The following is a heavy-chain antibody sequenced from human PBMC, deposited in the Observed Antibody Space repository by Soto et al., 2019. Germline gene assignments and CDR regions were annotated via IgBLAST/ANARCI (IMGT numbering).Heavy chain of an antibody. V-gene: IGHV3-73*01. CDR1: GFTFSGSP. CDR2: IRTKINSYAT. J-gene: IGHJ6*02. Sequence: GGSLRLSCAASGFTFSGSPMPWVRQASGKGLEWVGRIRTKINSYATAYAASVKGRFTIARDDSKNTAYLQMNSLKTEDTAVYYCIKAMDVWGQGTTVTVSS. CDR3: IKAMDV.